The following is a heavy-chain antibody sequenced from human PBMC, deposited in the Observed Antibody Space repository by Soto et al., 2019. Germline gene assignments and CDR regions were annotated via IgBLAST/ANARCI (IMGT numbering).Heavy chain of an antibody. D-gene: IGHD5-12*01. CDR3: ANGGGYDLEPDY. J-gene: IGHJ4*02. Sequence: SETLSLTCTVSGGSISSSSYYWGWIRQPPGKGLEWIGSIYYSGSTYYNPSLKSRVTISVDTSKNQFSLKLSSVTAADTAVYYCANGGGYDLEPDYWGQGTLVTVSS. V-gene: IGHV4-39*01. CDR2: IYYSGST. CDR1: GGSISSSSYY.